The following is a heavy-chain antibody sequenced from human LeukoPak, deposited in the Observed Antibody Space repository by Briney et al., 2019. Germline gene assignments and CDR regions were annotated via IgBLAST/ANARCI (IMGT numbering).Heavy chain of an antibody. CDR3: ARSPDILTGENFDY. Sequence: AASVKVSCKASGYIFTAYYMHWVRQAPGQGLEWMGWINPKSGGTNEAQKFHDRVTMTRDTSIRTAYMEVSRLRSDDTAVYYCARSPDILTGENFDYWGQGTLVTVSS. D-gene: IGHD3-9*01. J-gene: IGHJ4*02. CDR1: GYIFTAYY. CDR2: INPKSGGT. V-gene: IGHV1-2*02.